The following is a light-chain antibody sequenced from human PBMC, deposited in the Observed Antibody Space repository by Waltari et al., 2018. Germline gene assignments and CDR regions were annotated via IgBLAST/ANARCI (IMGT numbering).Light chain of an antibody. CDR2: DAS. J-gene: IGKJ4*01. V-gene: IGKV3-11*01. CDR3: QQRSNWRALT. CDR1: QSVSSY. Sequence: ERATLSCRASQSVSSYLAWYQQKPGQAPRLLIYDASNRATGIPARFSGSGSGTDFTLTISSLEPEDFAVYYCQQRSNWRALTFGGGTKVEIK.